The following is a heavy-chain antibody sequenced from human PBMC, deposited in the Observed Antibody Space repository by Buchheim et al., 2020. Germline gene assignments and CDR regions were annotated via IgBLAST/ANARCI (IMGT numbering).Heavy chain of an antibody. V-gene: IGHV3-23*01. D-gene: IGHD1-26*01. CDR2: ISGSGGST. J-gene: IGHJ4*02. Sequence: EVQLLESGGGLVQPGGSLRLSCAASGFTFSSYAMSWVRQAPGKGLEWVSAISGSGGSTYYADSVKGRFTFPRENSTNTLHLQMNSLRAEDTAVYYCAKGPKQGDYFDYWGQGTL. CDR1: GFTFSSYA. CDR3: AKGPKQGDYFDY.